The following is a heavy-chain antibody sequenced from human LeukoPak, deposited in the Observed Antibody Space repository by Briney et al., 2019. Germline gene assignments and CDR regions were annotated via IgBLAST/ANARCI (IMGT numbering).Heavy chain of an antibody. D-gene: IGHD3-10*01. V-gene: IGHV3-23*01. Sequence: GGSLRLSCAASGFTFSSYGMSWVRQAPGEGLEWVSSISGSGGSTYYTHSVRDSFTIPRENSQNTLYLQMNPLTAGQTAVYYCARAGQEWFGELGFDYWGQGTLVTVSS. CDR1: GFTFSSYG. CDR2: ISGSGGST. CDR3: ARAGQEWFGELGFDY. J-gene: IGHJ4*02.